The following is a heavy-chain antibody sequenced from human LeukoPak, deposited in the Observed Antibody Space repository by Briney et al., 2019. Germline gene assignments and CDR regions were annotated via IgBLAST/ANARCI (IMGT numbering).Heavy chain of an antibody. Sequence: PGGSLRLSCAASGFTFSSYAMNWVRQAPGKGLEWVGFIRSKAYGGTTDYAAPVKGRFTISRDDSKNTLYLQMNSLKTEDTAVYYCTTGGVVVVVAATLADYWGQGTLVTVS. CDR2: IRSKAYGGTT. J-gene: IGHJ4*02. CDR1: GFTFSSYA. D-gene: IGHD2-15*01. CDR3: TTGGVVVVVAATLADY. V-gene: IGHV3-15*01.